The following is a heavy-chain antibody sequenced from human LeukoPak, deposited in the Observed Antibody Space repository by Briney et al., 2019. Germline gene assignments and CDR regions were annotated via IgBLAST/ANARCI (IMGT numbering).Heavy chain of an antibody. J-gene: IGHJ5*02. CDR2: IIPIFGTA. CDR1: GGTFSSYA. CDR3: ASTIFGVVIMENWFDP. Sequence: SVKVSCKASGGTFSSYAISWVRQAPGQGLEWMGGIIPIFGTANYAQKFQGRVTITADESTSTAYMELSSLRSEDTAVYYCASTIFGVVIMENWFDPWGQGTLVTVSS. D-gene: IGHD3-3*01. V-gene: IGHV1-69*13.